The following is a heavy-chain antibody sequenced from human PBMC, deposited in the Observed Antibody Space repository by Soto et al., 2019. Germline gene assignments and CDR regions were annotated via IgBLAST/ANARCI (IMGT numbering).Heavy chain of an antibody. J-gene: IGHJ4*02. CDR3: ASLSVVAARNIDY. CDR2: INHSGST. CDR1: GGSIRGYC. D-gene: IGHD2-15*01. Sequence: ALEIRSLRRTGEGGSIRGYCGSWIRKPPGKGLEWIGEINHSGSTNYNPSLKSRVTISVDTSKNQFPLKLSSVTAADTAVYYCASLSVVAARNIDYWGQGTLVTVSS. V-gene: IGHV4-34*01.